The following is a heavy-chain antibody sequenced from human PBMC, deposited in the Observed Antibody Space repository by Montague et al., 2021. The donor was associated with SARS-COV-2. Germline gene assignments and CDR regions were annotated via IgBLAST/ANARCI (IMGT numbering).Heavy chain of an antibody. Sequence: SLRLSCAASGFTFTSNWMHWVRQAPGKGLVWVSYINGNGSRTNCADSVKGRFTTSRDNSRNTVYLQMNSLRAEDTAVYYCAIVEEPRDQDGFDVWGQGTMVTVSS. V-gene: IGHV3-74*01. D-gene: IGHD2-2*01. CDR2: INGNGSRT. CDR3: AIVEEPRDQDGFDV. J-gene: IGHJ3*01. CDR1: GFTFTSNW.